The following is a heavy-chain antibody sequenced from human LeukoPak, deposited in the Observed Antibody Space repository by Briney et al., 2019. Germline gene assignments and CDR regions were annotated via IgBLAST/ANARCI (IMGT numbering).Heavy chain of an antibody. J-gene: IGHJ4*02. V-gene: IGHV3-11*01. D-gene: IGHD6-13*01. CDR3: AKLLQATGTAY. CDR2: ISSTISTT. Sequence: GGSLRLSCAASGFTFRDYYMSWIRQAPGTGLEWISYISSTISTTYYADSVKGRFTISRDNAKNSLYLQMNSLRADDTAVYFCAKLLQATGTAYWGQGTLVTVSS. CDR1: GFTFRDYY.